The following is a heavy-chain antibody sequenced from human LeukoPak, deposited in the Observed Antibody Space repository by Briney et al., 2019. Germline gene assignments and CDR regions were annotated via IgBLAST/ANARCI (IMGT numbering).Heavy chain of an antibody. CDR1: GFTFRSHA. J-gene: IGHJ4*02. CDR2: IYENGGTT. V-gene: IGHV3-23*01. Sequence: GGSLRLSCVGSGFTFRSHAMSWVRQAPEKGLEFVSSIYENGGTTYYADSVKGRFSISRDNSKNTLYLQMDSLRGEDTAVYHCAKDFRIGYSAHFDYWGQGALVTVSS. CDR3: AKDFRIGYSAHFDY. D-gene: IGHD2-21*01.